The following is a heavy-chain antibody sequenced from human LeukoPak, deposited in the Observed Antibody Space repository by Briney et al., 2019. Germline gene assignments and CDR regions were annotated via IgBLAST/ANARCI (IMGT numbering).Heavy chain of an antibody. J-gene: IGHJ4*02. D-gene: IGHD5-18*01. V-gene: IGHV3-23*01. CDR1: GFTFSSYA. Sequence: GGSLGLSCAASGFTFSSYAMSWVRQAPGKGLEWVSAISGSGGSTYYADSVKGRFTISRDNSKNTLYLQMNSLRAEDTAVYYCARDSGDTSAFDYWGQGTLVTVSS. CDR3: ARDSGDTSAFDY. CDR2: ISGSGGST.